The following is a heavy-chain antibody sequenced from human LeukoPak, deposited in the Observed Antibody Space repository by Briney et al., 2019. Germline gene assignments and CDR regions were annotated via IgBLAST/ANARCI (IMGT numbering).Heavy chain of an antibody. Sequence: ASVKVSCKASGYTFISYYIHWVRQAPGQGLEWMGWINPKSGGTKSPQTFQGRVTMTRDTSISTAYMEVSALRSDDTAVYYCARDRGTPDYSSSSLDFWGQGTLVTVSS. CDR1: GYTFISYY. V-gene: IGHV1-2*02. J-gene: IGHJ4*02. CDR2: INPKSGGT. CDR3: ARDRGTPDYSSSSLDF. D-gene: IGHD6-6*01.